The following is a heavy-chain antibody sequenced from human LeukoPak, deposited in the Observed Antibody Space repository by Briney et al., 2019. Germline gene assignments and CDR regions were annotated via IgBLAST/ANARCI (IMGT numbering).Heavy chain of an antibody. Sequence: GGSLRLSCAASGFTFSDYILDWVRQAPGKGLEWVGRIRRGTNSYTTEYAASANGRFIISRDDSKNSLYLHMNSLKTEDTAVYHCTRDGGDSSNSAFDIWGQGTVVTVSS. V-gene: IGHV3-72*01. J-gene: IGHJ3*02. CDR2: IRRGTNSYTT. CDR1: GFTFSDYI. D-gene: IGHD3-16*01. CDR3: TRDGGDSSNSAFDI.